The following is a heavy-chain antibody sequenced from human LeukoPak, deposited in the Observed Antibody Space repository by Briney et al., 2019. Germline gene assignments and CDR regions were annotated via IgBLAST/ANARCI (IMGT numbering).Heavy chain of an antibody. J-gene: IGHJ3*02. CDR3: ARDGGDDAFDI. D-gene: IGHD3-10*01. CDR1: GFTFTSYW. Sequence: GGSLRLSFAASGFTFTSYWMHWVRQAPGKGLVWVSRITSDGSSTSYADSVKGRFTISRDNAKNTLYLQMNSLRAEDTAVYYCARDGGDDAFDIWGQGTMVTVSS. V-gene: IGHV3-74*01. CDR2: ITSDGSST.